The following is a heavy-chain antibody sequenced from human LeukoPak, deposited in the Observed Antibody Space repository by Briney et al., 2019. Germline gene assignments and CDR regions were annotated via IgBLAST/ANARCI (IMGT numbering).Heavy chain of an antibody. V-gene: IGHV4-31*03. D-gene: IGHD2-8*01. CDR2: IHYSGPT. CDR1: GASVSSGDYS. J-gene: IGHJ5*02. CDR3: ARDYRETASCASGVCYTGGFDP. Sequence: SETLSLTCTVSGASVSSGDYSWSWLRQHPGKGLEWIGYIHYSGPTYSNPSLRSRVTLSVDTSNNLLSLRLSSVTSADTAVYYCARDYRETASCASGVCYTGGFDPWGQRSLVTVSS.